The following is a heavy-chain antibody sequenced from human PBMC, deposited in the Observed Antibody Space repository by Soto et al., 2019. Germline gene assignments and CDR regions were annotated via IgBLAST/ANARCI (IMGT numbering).Heavy chain of an antibody. D-gene: IGHD3-10*01. CDR3: ARDWGGLGY. J-gene: IGHJ4*02. Sequence: GGSLRLSCAASGFTFSNYWMTWVRQAPGKGLEWVANIVKDGNEKSYVDSVKGRFTNSRDNAKNSLYLEMNNLRVEDTAVYYCARDWGGLGYWGQGTLVTVSS. CDR2: IVKDGNEK. V-gene: IGHV3-7*03. CDR1: GFTFSNYW.